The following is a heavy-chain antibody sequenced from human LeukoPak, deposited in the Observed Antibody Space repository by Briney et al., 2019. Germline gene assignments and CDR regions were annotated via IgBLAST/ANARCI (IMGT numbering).Heavy chain of an antibody. CDR2: INPNSGGT. CDR3: ARGAEWELLSGY. D-gene: IGHD1-26*01. CDR1: GYTFTGYY. Sequence: GASVKVSCKASGYTFTGYYMHWVRQAPGQGLEWMGWINPNSGGTNYAQKFQGSVTMTRDRSINTAYMELSRLRSDDTAVYYCARGAEWELLSGYWGQGTLVTVSS. V-gene: IGHV1-2*02. J-gene: IGHJ4*02.